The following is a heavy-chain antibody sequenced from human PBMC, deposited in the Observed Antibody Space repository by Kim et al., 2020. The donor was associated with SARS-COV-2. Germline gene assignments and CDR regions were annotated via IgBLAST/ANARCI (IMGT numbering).Heavy chain of an antibody. Sequence: QGRVTITADESTSTAYMELSSLRSEDTAVYYCAREEGYCSGGSCSNWFDPWGQGTLVTVSS. J-gene: IGHJ5*02. V-gene: IGHV1-69*01. CDR3: AREEGYCSGGSCSNWFDP. D-gene: IGHD2-15*01.